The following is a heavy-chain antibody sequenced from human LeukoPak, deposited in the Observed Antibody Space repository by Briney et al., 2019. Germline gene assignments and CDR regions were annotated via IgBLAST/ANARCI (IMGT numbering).Heavy chain of an antibody. V-gene: IGHV4-34*01. D-gene: IGHD2-2*01. CDR2: INHSGST. CDR3: ARVAKDIVVVPAVTAHFDY. Sequence: PSETLSLTCAVCGGSFSGYYWSWIRQPPGKGLEWIGEINHSGSTNYNPSLKSRVTISVDTSKNQFSLKLSSVTAADTAVYYCARVAKDIVVVPAVTAHFDYWGQGTLVTVSS. CDR1: GGSFSGYY. J-gene: IGHJ4*02.